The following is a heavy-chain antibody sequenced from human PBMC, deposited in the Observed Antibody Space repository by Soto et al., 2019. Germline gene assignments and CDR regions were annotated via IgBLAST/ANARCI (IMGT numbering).Heavy chain of an antibody. CDR1: GFTFNNSA. D-gene: IGHD3-9*01. J-gene: IGHJ4*02. CDR3: SRDDSDWFFN. Sequence: PGGSLRLSCVASGFTFNNSAMSWVRQAPGKGLQWVSSISGTVGNTYYAESVKGRFTISRDDSKKTAYLQMNSLESEDTAVYYCSRDDSDWFFNWGRGTLVTVSS. V-gene: IGHV3-23*01. CDR2: ISGTVGNT.